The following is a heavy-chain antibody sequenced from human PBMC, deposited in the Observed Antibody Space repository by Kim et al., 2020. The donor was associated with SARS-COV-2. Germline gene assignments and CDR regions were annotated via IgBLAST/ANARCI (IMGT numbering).Heavy chain of an antibody. CDR1: GFTFSTYG. Sequence: GGSLRLSCAASGFTFSTYGMHWVRQAPGKGLEWVAVIWFDGTNKYYGDSVKGRFTISRDNSKNTLYLQMNSLRDEDTAVYYCARGARRPWTSDYWGQGT. V-gene: IGHV3-33*01. CDR2: IWFDGTNK. CDR3: ARGARRPWTSDY. D-gene: IGHD3-3*01. J-gene: IGHJ4*02.